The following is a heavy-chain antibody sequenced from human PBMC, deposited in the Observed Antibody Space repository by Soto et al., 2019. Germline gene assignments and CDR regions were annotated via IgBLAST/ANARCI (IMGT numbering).Heavy chain of an antibody. V-gene: IGHV4-31*03. CDR2: IYYNGST. J-gene: IGHJ6*02. D-gene: IGHD2-15*01. Sequence: QVQLQESGPGLVKPSQTLSLTCTVSGGSISSGGYYWSWIRQHPGKGLAWIGYIYYNGSTYYNPSLKSRVSISVDTSKNQFSLKLSSVTAADTAVYYCARVRGWYDYYYGMDVWGQGTTVTVSS. CDR1: GGSISSGGYY. CDR3: ARVRGWYDYYYGMDV.